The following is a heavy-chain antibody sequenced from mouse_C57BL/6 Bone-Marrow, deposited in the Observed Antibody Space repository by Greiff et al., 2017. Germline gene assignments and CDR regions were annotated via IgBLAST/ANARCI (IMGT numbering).Heavy chain of an antibody. CDR2: ISYDGSN. V-gene: IGHV3-6*01. J-gene: IGHJ2*01. CDR1: GYSITSGYY. D-gene: IGHD2-2*01. Sequence: EVQLVESGPGLVKPSQSLSLTCSVTGYSITSGYYWNWIRQFPGNKLEWMGYISYDGSNNYNPSLKNRISITRDTSKNQFFLKLNSVTTEDTATYYCARDYYGYDGYFDYWGKGTTLTVSS. CDR3: ARDYYGYDGYFDY.